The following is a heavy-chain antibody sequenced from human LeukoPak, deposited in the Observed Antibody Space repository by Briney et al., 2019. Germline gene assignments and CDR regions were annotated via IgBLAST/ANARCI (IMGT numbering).Heavy chain of an antibody. CDR2: IYYSGST. D-gene: IGHD5-24*01. V-gene: IGHV4-59*01. CDR1: GGSISSYY. CDR3: ARVSVEMATTDY. J-gene: IGHJ4*02. Sequence: SETLSLTRTVSGGSISSYYWSWIRQPPGKGLEWIGYIYYSGSTNYNPSLKRRVTISVDTSKNQFSLKLSSVTAADTAVYYCARVSVEMATTDYWGQGTLVTVSS.